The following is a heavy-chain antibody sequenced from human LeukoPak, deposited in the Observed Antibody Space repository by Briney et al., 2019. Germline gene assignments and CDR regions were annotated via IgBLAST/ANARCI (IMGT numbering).Heavy chain of an antibody. D-gene: IGHD3-22*01. CDR3: ATEYSGVVVITGQGFDP. CDR2: FDPEDGET. Sequence: ASVKVSCKVSGYXLTELSIHWVRQAPGKGLEWLGGFDPEDGETIYAQKFQGRVTMTEDTSTDTAYMELSSLRSEDTAVYYCATEYSGVVVITGQGFDPWGQGTLVTVSS. V-gene: IGHV1-24*01. CDR1: GYXLTELS. J-gene: IGHJ5*02.